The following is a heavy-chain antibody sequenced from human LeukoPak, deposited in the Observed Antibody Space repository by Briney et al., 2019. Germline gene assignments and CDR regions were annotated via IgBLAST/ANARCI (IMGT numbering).Heavy chain of an antibody. CDR3: ARQESDYYDSSGYYGFDY. CDR1: GGSISSGDYY. V-gene: IGHV4-30-4*01. J-gene: IGHJ4*02. CDR2: FFYSGST. D-gene: IGHD3-22*01. Sequence: PPETLSLTATFPGGSISSGDYYGGGIPQPQGKGLEGMGNFFYSGSTYYNPSLKSRVTISVDTSKNQFSLKLSSVTAADTAVYYCARQESDYYDSSGYYGFDYWGQGTLVTVSS.